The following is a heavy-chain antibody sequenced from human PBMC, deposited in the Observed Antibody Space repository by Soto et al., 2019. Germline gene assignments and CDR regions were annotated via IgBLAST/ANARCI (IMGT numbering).Heavy chain of an antibody. CDR3: ARAWGSYYSFDY. CDR2: INRDGRST. CDR1: GFTFSSYW. V-gene: IGHV3-74*01. Sequence: GGSLRLSCAASGFTFSSYWMHWVRQAPGKGLVWVSRINRDGRSTGYADSVKGLFTISRDNAKNTLYLQMNSLRAEDTAVYYCARAWGSYYSFDYWGQGTLVTVSS. D-gene: IGHD1-26*01. J-gene: IGHJ4*02.